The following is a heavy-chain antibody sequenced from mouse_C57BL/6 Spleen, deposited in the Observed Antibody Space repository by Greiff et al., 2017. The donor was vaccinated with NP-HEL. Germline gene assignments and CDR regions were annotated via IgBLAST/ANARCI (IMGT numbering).Heavy chain of an antibody. CDR3: ARSGSNPFAY. CDR1: GYSFTGYF. CDR2: INPYNGDT. Sequence: EVKLVESGPELVKPGDSVKISCKASGYSFTGYFMNWVMQSHGKSLEWIGRINPYNGDTFYNQKFKGKATLTVDKSSSTAHMELRSLTSEDSAVYYCARSGSNPFAYWGQGTLVTVSA. J-gene: IGHJ3*01. V-gene: IGHV1-20*01. D-gene: IGHD2-5*01.